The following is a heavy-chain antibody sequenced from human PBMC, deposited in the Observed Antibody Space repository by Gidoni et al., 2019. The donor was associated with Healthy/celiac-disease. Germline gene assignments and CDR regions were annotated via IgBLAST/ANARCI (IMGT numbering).Heavy chain of an antibody. CDR3: VLRCSSSAY. V-gene: IGHV3-21*01. CDR1: GFTFTIYS. Sequence: EVQRVEPGGGLVKPGGSLRLSRAAAGFTFTIYSMNWVRQAPGKGLVWFSSISSSSSYIYYADSVTGRFTISRDDAKTSLYLQMNGLSAEDTAVYYCVLRCSSSAYWGQGTLVTVSS. D-gene: IGHD6-6*01. J-gene: IGHJ4*02. CDR2: ISSSSSYI.